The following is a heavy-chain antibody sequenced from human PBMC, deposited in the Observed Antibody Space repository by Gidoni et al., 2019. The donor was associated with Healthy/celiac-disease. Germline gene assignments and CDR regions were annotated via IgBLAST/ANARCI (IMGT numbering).Heavy chain of an antibody. CDR1: GFPFSSYW. V-gene: IGHV3-7*01. CDR2: RKQDGSEK. CDR3: ASFRVPEAYYYYYGMDV. Sequence: EVQLVASGGGLVQPGGSLRLSCAASGFPFSSYWMSWVRQAPGKGLEWVANRKQDGSEKYYVDSVKGRFTISRDNAKNSLYLQMNSLRAEDTAVYYCASFRVPEAYYYYYGMDVWGQGTTVTVSS. J-gene: IGHJ6*02. D-gene: IGHD3-10*01.